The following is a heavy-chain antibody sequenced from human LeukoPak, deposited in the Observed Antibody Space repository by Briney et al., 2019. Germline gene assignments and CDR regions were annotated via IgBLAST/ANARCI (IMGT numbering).Heavy chain of an antibody. J-gene: IGHJ4*02. CDR2: INHSGST. CDR1: GGSFSGYY. D-gene: IGHD6-13*01. V-gene: IGHV4-34*01. Sequence: SETLSLTRAVYGGSFSGYYWSWIRQPPGKGLEWIGEINHSGSTNYNPSLKSRVTISVDTSKNQFSLKLSSVTAADTAVYYCARRGRSSSLDYWGQGTLVTVSS. CDR3: ARRGRSSSLDY.